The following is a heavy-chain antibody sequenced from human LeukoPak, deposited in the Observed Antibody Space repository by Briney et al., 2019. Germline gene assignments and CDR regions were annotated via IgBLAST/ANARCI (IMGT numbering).Heavy chain of an antibody. CDR1: GFTVSSNY. J-gene: IGHJ4*02. CDR2: IYSGGST. Sequence: TGGSLRLSCAASGFTVSSNYMSWVRQAPGKGLEWVSVIYSGGSTYYADSVKGRFTISRDNSKNTLYLQMNSLRAEDTAVYYCAREDSSGYLNYWGQGTLVTVSS. CDR3: AREDSSGYLNY. V-gene: IGHV3-53*01. D-gene: IGHD3-22*01.